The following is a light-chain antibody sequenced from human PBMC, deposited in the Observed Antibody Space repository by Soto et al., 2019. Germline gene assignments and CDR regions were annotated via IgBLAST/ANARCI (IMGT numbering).Light chain of an antibody. Sequence: EIVLTQSPGTLSLSPGERATLSCRASQSVSSSYLAWYQQKPGQAPRLLIYGAYSRATGIPDRFSGSGSGTDFTLTISRLEPEDYAVYYCKQYGSSPPYTFGQGTKLEIK. CDR3: KQYGSSPPYT. J-gene: IGKJ2*01. V-gene: IGKV3-20*01. CDR1: QSVSSSY. CDR2: GAY.